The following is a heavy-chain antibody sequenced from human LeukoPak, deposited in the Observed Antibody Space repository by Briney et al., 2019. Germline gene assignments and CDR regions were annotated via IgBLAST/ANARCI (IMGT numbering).Heavy chain of an antibody. Sequence: SETLSLTCTVSGGSISSSSYYWGWIRQPPGKGLEWIGSIYHSGSTYYNPSLKSRVTISVDTSKNQFSLKLSSVTAADTAVYYCARLGIQLWFGETCDYWGQGTLVTVSS. D-gene: IGHD5-18*01. CDR3: ARLGIQLWFGETCDY. V-gene: IGHV4-39*07. CDR2: IYHSGST. J-gene: IGHJ4*02. CDR1: GGSISSSSYY.